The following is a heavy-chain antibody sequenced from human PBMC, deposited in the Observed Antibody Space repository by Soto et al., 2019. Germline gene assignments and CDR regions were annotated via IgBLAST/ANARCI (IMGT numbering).Heavy chain of an antibody. Sequence: GGSLRLSCAASGFTFSRYAMSWVRQAPGKGLEWVSTISGSGGSTYYADSVKGRFTISRDNSKNTLYLQMNSLRAEDTAVYYCAKTPIETIFEVAADYWGQGTLVTVSP. CDR2: ISGSGGST. J-gene: IGHJ4*02. V-gene: IGHV3-23*01. CDR1: GFTFSRYA. D-gene: IGHD3-3*01. CDR3: AKTPIETIFEVAADY.